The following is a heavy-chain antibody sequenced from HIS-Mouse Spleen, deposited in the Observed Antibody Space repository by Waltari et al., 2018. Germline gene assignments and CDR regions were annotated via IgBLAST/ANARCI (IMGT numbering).Heavy chain of an antibody. D-gene: IGHD1-26*01. V-gene: IGHV1-18*01. J-gene: IGHJ3*02. Sequence: QLQLVQSGAEVKKPAASVKVSCKASGYILHSYVINWVRTAPGQGLEWMGWISAYNGNTNYAQKLQGRVTMTTDTSTSTAYMELRSLRSDDTAVYYCARILGNSGSYSRAFDIWGQGTMVTVSS. CDR3: ARILGNSGSYSRAFDI. CDR2: ISAYNGNT. CDR1: GYILHSYV.